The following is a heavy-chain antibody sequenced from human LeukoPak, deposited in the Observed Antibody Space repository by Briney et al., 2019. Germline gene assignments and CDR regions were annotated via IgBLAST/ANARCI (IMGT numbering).Heavy chain of an antibody. J-gene: IGHJ6*04. CDR1: GYTFTSYG. CDR3: ARGSSCSSTSCPHPDYYYGMDV. V-gene: IGHV1-18*04. Sequence: GASVKVSCKASGYTFTSYGISWVRQAPGQGLEWMGWISAYNGNTNYAQKLQGRVTMTTDTSTSTAYMELGSLRSDDTAVYYCARGSSCSSTSCPHPDYYYGMDVWGKGTTVTVSS. CDR2: ISAYNGNT. D-gene: IGHD2-2*01.